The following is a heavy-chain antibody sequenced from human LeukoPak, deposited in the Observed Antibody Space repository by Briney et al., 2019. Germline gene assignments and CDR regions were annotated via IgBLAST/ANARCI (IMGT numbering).Heavy chain of an antibody. Sequence: ASVKVSCKASGYTFTGYYMHWVRQAPGQGLEWMGWINPNSGGTNYAQKFQGRVTMTRDTSISTAYMELSRLRSDDTAVYYCARDRASRGGYSYSSAFDYWGQGTLVTVSS. V-gene: IGHV1-2*02. CDR2: INPNSGGT. J-gene: IGHJ4*02. D-gene: IGHD5-18*01. CDR1: GYTFTGYY. CDR3: ARDRASRGGYSYSSAFDY.